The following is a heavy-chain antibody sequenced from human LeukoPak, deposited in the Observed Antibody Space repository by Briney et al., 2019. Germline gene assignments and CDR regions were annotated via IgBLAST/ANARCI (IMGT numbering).Heavy chain of an antibody. CDR2: ISSSSSYI. CDR3: ARETLDYDFWSGGAVHFDY. J-gene: IGHJ4*02. Sequence: GGSLRLSSAASGFTFSSYSMNWVRQAPGKGLEWVSSISSSSSYIYYADSVKGRFTISRDNAKNSLYLQMNSLRAEDTAVYYCARETLDYDFWSGGAVHFDYWGQGTLVTVSS. D-gene: IGHD3-3*01. V-gene: IGHV3-21*01. CDR1: GFTFSSYS.